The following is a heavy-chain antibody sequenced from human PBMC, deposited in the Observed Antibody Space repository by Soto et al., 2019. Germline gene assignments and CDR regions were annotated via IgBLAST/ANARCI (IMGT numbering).Heavy chain of an antibody. CDR3: ARERLGFEYYYCAMDV. V-gene: IGHV3-20*04. D-gene: IGHD3-10*01. Sequence: RPGGSLRLSCAASGFRVYDYGMTWFRQAPGKGLEWVSGIGWNGGSTGYADSVKGRFTISRDNAKNSLYLQMHSLRAEDTALYYCARERLGFEYYYCAMDVWGQGTTVTVSS. CDR2: IGWNGGST. J-gene: IGHJ6*02. CDR1: GFRVYDYG.